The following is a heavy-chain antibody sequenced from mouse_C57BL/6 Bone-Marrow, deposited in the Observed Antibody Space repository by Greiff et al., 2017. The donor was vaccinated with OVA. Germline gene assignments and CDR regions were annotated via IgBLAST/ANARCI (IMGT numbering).Heavy chain of an antibody. V-gene: IGHV1-69*01. CDR2: IDPSDSYT. Sequence: QVQLQQPGAELVMPGASVKLSCKASGYTFTSYWMHWVKQRPGQGLEWIGEIDPSDSYTNYHQKFKGKSTLTVDKSSSTAYMQLSSLTSEDSAVYYCARRGKLGRDFAYWGQGTLVTVSA. D-gene: IGHD4-1*01. CDR1: GYTFTSYW. J-gene: IGHJ3*01. CDR3: ARRGKLGRDFAY.